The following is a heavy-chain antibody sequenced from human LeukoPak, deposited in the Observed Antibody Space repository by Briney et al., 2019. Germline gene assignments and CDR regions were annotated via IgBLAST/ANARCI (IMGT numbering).Heavy chain of an antibody. V-gene: IGHV3-23*01. CDR3: ARADYYDSSGYYY. Sequence: GGSLRLSCAASGFTFSSYAMSWVRQAPGKGLEWVSGTSGSGDSTDYADSVKGRFTISRDNSKNTLYLQMNSLRAEDTAVYYCARADYYDSSGYYYWGQGTLVTVTS. CDR1: GFTFSSYA. J-gene: IGHJ4*02. CDR2: TSGSGDST. D-gene: IGHD3-22*01.